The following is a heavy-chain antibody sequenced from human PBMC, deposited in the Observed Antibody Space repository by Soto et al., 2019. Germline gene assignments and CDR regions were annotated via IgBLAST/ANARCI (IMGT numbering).Heavy chain of an antibody. J-gene: IGHJ3*02. Sequence: ETLSLTCTVSGGSISTYYWSWIRQPPGKGLEWIGYIYYSGSTNYNPSLKRRVTMSVDTSKNQFSLKLSFVSAADAAVYYCARCNSTGPRGRKAFDIWGQGTMVTVSS. D-gene: IGHD2-2*01. CDR3: ARCNSTGPRGRKAFDI. CDR1: GGSISTYY. CDR2: IYYSGST. V-gene: IGHV4-59*01.